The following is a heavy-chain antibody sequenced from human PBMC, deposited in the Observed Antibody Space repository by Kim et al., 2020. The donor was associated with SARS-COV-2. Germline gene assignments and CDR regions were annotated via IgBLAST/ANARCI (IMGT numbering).Heavy chain of an antibody. D-gene: IGHD6-13*01. Sequence: SQTLSLTCAISGDSVSSNSAAWNWIRQSPSRGLEWLGRTYYRSKWYNDYAVSVKSRITINPDTSKNQFSLQLNSVTPEDTAVYYCAREPGIAAAVYYYYYGMDVWGQGTTVTVSS. J-gene: IGHJ6*02. CDR3: AREPGIAAAVYYYYYGMDV. V-gene: IGHV6-1*01. CDR1: GDSVSSNSAA. CDR2: TYYRSKWYN.